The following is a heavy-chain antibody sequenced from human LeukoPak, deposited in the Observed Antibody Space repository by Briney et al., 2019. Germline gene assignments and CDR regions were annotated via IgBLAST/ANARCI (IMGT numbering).Heavy chain of an antibody. CDR2: IYSGGNT. Sequence: GGSLRLSCAASGFTVSSNYMSWVRQAPGKGLEWVSIIYSGGNTHYADSVKGRFTISRDNSKNTLYLQMNSLRAEDTAVYYCTCSGWSIYYFDYWGQATLVTVSS. D-gene: IGHD6-19*01. V-gene: IGHV3-53*01. CDR1: GFTVSSNY. J-gene: IGHJ4*02. CDR3: TCSGWSIYYFDY.